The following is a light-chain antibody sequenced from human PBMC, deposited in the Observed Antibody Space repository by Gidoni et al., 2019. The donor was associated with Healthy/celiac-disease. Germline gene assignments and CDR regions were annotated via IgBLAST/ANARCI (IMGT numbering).Light chain of an antibody. Sequence: DILMTQSPDSLAVSLGERATINCKSSQSVLYSSNNKNYLAWYQQKPGQPPKLLIYWASTRESGVPDRFSGSGSGTDFTLTISSLQAEDVAVYYCQQYYSTPPTFXPXTKVDIK. J-gene: IGKJ3*01. CDR1: QSVLYSSNNKNY. V-gene: IGKV4-1*01. CDR3: QQYYSTPPT. CDR2: WAS.